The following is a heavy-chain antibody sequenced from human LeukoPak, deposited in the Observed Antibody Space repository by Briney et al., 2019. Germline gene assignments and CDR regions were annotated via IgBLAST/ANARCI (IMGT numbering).Heavy chain of an antibody. CDR1: GFTVSSYC. V-gene: IGHV3-74*01. CDR2: IKGDGIST. CDR3: AKDHYWSIDY. Sequence: GGSLRLSCAASGFTVSSYCMHRVRHAPGQGLVWVSRIKGDGISTNYADSVKGRFTISRDIAKNTLYLQMNSLRAEDTGVYYCAKDHYWSIDYWGRGTLVTVSS. J-gene: IGHJ4*02. D-gene: IGHD3-3*01.